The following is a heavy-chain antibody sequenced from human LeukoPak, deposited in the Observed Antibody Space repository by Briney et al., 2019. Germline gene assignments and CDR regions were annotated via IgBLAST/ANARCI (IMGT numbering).Heavy chain of an antibody. V-gene: IGHV1-18*01. CDR2: ISAYNGNT. CDR3: ARDWLTSNYYDSSGYYYYFDY. CDR1: GYTFTSYG. D-gene: IGHD3-22*01. J-gene: IGHJ4*02. Sequence: AASVKASCKASGYTFTSYGISWVRQAPGQGLEWMGWISAYNGNTNYAQRLQGRVTMTTDTSTSTAYMELRSLRSDDTAVYYCARDWLTSNYYDSSGYYYYFDYWGQGTLVTVSS.